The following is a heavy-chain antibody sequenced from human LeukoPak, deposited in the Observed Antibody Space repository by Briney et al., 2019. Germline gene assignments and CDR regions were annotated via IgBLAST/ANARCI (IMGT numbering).Heavy chain of an antibody. Sequence: GGSLRLSCAASGFTFNTFSMNWVRQAPGKGPEWVSYISSSGTTTYYADSVKGRFTISRDNSKNTLYLQMGSLRAEDMAVYYCARESGGLIAAAGFADAFDIWGQGTMVTVSS. V-gene: IGHV3-48*01. J-gene: IGHJ3*02. D-gene: IGHD6-13*01. CDR2: ISSSGTTT. CDR1: GFTFNTFS. CDR3: ARESGGLIAAAGFADAFDI.